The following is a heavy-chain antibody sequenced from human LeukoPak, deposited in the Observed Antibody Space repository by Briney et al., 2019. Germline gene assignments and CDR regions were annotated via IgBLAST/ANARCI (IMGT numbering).Heavy chain of an antibody. J-gene: IGHJ6*02. CDR3: ARLMISSTRSTVHYYYGMDV. Sequence: SETLSLTCTVSGGSLSSYYWSWLRQPPGKGLEWIGYIYYSGSTNYNPSLKSRVTISVDSSKNQFSLKLSSVTAADTAVYYCARLMISSTRSTVHYYYGMDVWGQGTTVTVSS. CDR1: GGSLSSYY. D-gene: IGHD2-2*01. CDR2: IYYSGST. V-gene: IGHV4-59*08.